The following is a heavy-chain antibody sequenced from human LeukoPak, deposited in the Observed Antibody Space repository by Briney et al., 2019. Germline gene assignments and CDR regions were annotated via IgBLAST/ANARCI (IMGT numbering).Heavy chain of an antibody. D-gene: IGHD1-1*01. Sequence: GGSLRLSCAASGFTFSDYWMSWVRQAPGKGLEWVASIKFDESEEHYMDSVKGRFTISRDSAKSSLYLQVNSLRAEDTAVYFCARVTTNGYFEYWGQGSLVTVSP. J-gene: IGHJ4*02. CDR1: GFTFSDYW. V-gene: IGHV3-7*04. CDR3: ARVTTNGYFEY. CDR2: IKFDESEE.